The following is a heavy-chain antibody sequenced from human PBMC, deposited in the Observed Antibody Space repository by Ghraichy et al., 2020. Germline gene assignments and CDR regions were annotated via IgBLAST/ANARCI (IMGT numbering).Heavy chain of an antibody. CDR1: GGSFSGYY. D-gene: IGHD4/OR15-4a*01. CDR2: INHSGST. J-gene: IGHJ1*01. Sequence: SETLSLTCAVYGGSFSGYYWSWIRQPPGKGLEWIGEINHSGSTSYNPSLKSRVTISVDTSKNQFSLKLSSVTAADTAVYYCARYPLSTERYFQHWGQGTLVTVSS. V-gene: IGHV4-34*01. CDR3: ARYPLSTERYFQH.